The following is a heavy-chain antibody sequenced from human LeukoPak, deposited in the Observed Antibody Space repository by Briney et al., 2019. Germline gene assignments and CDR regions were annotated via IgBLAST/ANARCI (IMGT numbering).Heavy chain of an antibody. Sequence: GGSLRLSCAASGFTFSSYAMTWVRQAPGKGLEWVAVISYDGSSKYYADSVKGRFTISRDNSKNTLYLQMSSLRAEDTAVYYCAGAPVVVTAPDYWGQGTLVTVSS. CDR2: ISYDGSSK. CDR3: AGAPVVVTAPDY. D-gene: IGHD2-21*02. V-gene: IGHV3-30*04. CDR1: GFTFSSYA. J-gene: IGHJ4*02.